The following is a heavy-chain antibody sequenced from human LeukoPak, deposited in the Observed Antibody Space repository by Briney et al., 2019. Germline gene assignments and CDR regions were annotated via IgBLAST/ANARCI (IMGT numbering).Heavy chain of an antibody. J-gene: IGHJ4*02. CDR2: ISGDGGST. CDR1: GFTFDDYA. Sequence: GGSLRLSCAASGFTFDDYAMHWVRQTPGKGLEWVSFISGDGGSTYHVDSVKGRFTISRDNSKNSLHLQMNSLRTEDTALYYCAKGGTVITGGFIDYRGQGTLVTVSS. V-gene: IGHV3-43*02. CDR3: AKGGTVITGGFIDY. D-gene: IGHD3-22*01.